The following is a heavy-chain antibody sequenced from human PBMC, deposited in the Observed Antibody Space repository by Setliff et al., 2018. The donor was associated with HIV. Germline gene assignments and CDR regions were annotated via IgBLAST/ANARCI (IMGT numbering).Heavy chain of an antibody. D-gene: IGHD5-12*01. V-gene: IGHV1-69*13. CDR2: IIPIFGTA. Sequence: SVKVSCKASGGTFSSYAISWVRQAPGQGLEWMEGIIPIFGTANYAQKFQGRVTITADESTSTAYMELSSLRSEDTALYYCASERYSGFGGGFDYWGQGTLVTVSS. CDR3: ASERYSGFGGGFDY. J-gene: IGHJ4*02. CDR1: GGTFSSYA.